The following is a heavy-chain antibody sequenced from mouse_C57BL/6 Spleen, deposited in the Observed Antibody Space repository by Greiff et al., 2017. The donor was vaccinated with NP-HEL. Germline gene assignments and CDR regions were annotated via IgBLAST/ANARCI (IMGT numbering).Heavy chain of an antibody. CDR1: GFTFSDYG. CDR3: ARELTGTDWYFDV. Sequence: EVKLMESGGGLVKPGGSLKLSCAASGFTFSDYGMHWVRQAPEKGLEWVAYISSGSSTIYYADTVKGRFTISRDNAKNTLFLQMTSLRSEDTAMYYCARELTGTDWYFDVWGTGTTVTVSS. D-gene: IGHD4-1*01. V-gene: IGHV5-17*01. CDR2: ISSGSSTI. J-gene: IGHJ1*03.